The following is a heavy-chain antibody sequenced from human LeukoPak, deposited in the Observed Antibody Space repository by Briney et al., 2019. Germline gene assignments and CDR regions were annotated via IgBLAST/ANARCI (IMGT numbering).Heavy chain of an antibody. Sequence: PGGSLRLSCAASGFTVSNNYMIWDRQAPGKGLEWVSLLYTGGEANYADSVKGRFTISRDTSKNTVSLHMSSLRAEDTAVYYCARGFAPAYNFGVFDYWGQGTLVTVSS. CDR2: LYTGGEA. V-gene: IGHV3-53*01. J-gene: IGHJ4*02. CDR3: ARGFAPAYNFGVFDY. CDR1: GFTVSNNY. D-gene: IGHD5-18*01.